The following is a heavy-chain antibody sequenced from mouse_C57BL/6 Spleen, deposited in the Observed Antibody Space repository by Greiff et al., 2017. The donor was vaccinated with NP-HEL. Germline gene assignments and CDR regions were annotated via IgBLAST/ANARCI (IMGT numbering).Heavy chain of an antibody. Sequence: VQLQQPGAELVRPGSSVKLSCKASGYTFTSYWMDWVKQRPGQGLEWIGNIYPSDSETHYNQQLKDKATLTVDKSSSTAYMQLSSLTSEDSAVYYCARDYYGSRDYWGKGTTLTVSS. V-gene: IGHV1-61*01. D-gene: IGHD1-1*01. CDR2: IYPSDSET. CDR1: GYTFTSYW. J-gene: IGHJ2*01. CDR3: ARDYYGSRDY.